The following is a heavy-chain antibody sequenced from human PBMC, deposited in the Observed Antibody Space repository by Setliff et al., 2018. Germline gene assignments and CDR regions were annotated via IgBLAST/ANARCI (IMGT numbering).Heavy chain of an antibody. D-gene: IGHD2-2*01. CDR2: IFSNDEK. J-gene: IGHJ3*02. CDR3: ARIGQPQQGIQGQAFDI. Sequence: SGPTLVNPTEPLTLTCTVSGFSLSNARMGVSWIRQPPGKALEWLAHIFSNDEKSYSTSLKSRLTISKDTSKSQVVLTMTNMDPVDTATYYCARIGQPQQGIQGQAFDIWGQGTMVTVSS. CDR1: GFSLSNARMG. V-gene: IGHV2-26*01.